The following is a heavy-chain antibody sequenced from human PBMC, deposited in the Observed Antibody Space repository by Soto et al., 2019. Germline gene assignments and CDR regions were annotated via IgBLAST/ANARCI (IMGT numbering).Heavy chain of an antibody. D-gene: IGHD1-26*01. J-gene: IGHJ6*02. CDR1: GGFISSHY. CDR2: IYSTGST. Sequence: KPSETLSLTCTVSGGFISSHYWTWIRQPAGKGLEWIGRIYSTGSTNYNPSLESRVTMSVDTSKNQFSLTLSSVTAADTAVYYCAREKDYYFSALDVWGQGTTVTVS. V-gene: IGHV4-4*07. CDR3: AREKDYYFSALDV.